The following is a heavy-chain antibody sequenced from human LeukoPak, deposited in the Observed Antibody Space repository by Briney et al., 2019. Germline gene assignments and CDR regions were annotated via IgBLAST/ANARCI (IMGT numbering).Heavy chain of an antibody. CDR2: IYYSGST. V-gene: IGHV4-31*03. CDR1: GGSISSGGYY. J-gene: IGHJ6*02. CDR3: ARDHGIAAAGTAYYYYHGMDV. D-gene: IGHD6-13*01. Sequence: PSETLSLTCTVSGGSISSGGYYWSWIRQHPGKGLEWIGYIYYSGSTYYNPSLKSRVTISVDTSKNQFSLKLSSVTAADTAVYYCARDHGIAAAGTAYYYYHGMDVWGQGTTVTVSS.